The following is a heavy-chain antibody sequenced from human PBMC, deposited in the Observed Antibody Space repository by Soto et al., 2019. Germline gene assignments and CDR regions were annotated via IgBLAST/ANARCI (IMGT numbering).Heavy chain of an antibody. CDR2: ISYDGSNK. CDR3: ARNGKQEGLLDYYYYGMDV. V-gene: IGHV3-30*03. D-gene: IGHD2-8*01. CDR1: GFTFSSYG. Sequence: SGGSLRLSCAASGFTFSSYGMHWVRQAPGKGLEWVAVISYDGSNKYYADSVKGRFTISRDNSKNTLYLQMNSLRAEDTAVYYCARNGKQEGLLDYYYYGMDVWGQGTTVTVSS. J-gene: IGHJ6*02.